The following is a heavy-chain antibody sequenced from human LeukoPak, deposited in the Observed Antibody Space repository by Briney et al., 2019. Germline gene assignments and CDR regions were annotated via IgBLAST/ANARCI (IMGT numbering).Heavy chain of an antibody. D-gene: IGHD1-26*01. J-gene: IGHJ4*02. Sequence: GSLRLSCAASGFTFSSYAMSWVRQAPGKGLVWVSNIKSDGSNINYADSVKGRFTISRDNAKNTLYLQMNSLRAEDAAVYYCISEVGKGSHWGQGTLVTVSS. V-gene: IGHV3-74*01. CDR3: ISEVGKGSH. CDR2: IKSDGSNI. CDR1: GFTFSSYA.